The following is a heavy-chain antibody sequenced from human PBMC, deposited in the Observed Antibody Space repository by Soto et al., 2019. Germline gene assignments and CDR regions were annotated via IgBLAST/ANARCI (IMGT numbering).Heavy chain of an antibody. CDR3: ARVFRGSVLVGASNWFDP. CDR2: INAGNGNT. Sequence: GASVKVSCKASGYTFTSYAMHWVRQAPGQRLEWMGWINAGNGNTKYSQKFQGRVTITRDTSASTAYMELSSLRSEDTAVYYCARVFRGSVLVGASNWFDPWGQGTLVIVSS. CDR1: GYTFTSYA. D-gene: IGHD1-26*01. V-gene: IGHV1-3*01. J-gene: IGHJ5*02.